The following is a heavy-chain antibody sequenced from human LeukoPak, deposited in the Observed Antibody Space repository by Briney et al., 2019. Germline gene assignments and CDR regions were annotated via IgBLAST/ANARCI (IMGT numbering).Heavy chain of an antibody. CDR3: ARDRFSGSYPLDY. J-gene: IGHJ4*02. Sequence: GGSLRLSCAASGFTFSSYWMHWVRQAPGKGLVWVSHINSDGSSTNYADSVKGRFTISRDNAKNSLYLQMNTLRAEDAAVYYCARDRFSGSYPLDYWGQGTLVTVSS. V-gene: IGHV3-74*01. CDR1: GFTFSSYW. D-gene: IGHD1-26*01. CDR2: INSDGSST.